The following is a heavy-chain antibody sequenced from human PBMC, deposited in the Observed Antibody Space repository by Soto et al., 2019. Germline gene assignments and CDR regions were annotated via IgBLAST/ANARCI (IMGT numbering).Heavy chain of an antibody. D-gene: IGHD5-18*01. J-gene: IGHJ4*02. CDR1: GFTSSSDA. CDR3: AKIPPGYSYGYFYFDY. CDR2: ISGGGGGT. Sequence: GGCLRLSCAASGFTSSSDALSWVRQAPGKGLMWVSAISGGGGGTYYADSVKGRFTISRDNSRNTLHLQMSSLRAEDTAVYYCAKIPPGYSYGYFYFDYRGQGTLVTVSS. V-gene: IGHV3-23*01.